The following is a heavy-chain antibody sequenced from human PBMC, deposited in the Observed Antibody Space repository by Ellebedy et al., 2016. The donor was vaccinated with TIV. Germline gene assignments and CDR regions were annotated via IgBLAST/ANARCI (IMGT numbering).Heavy chain of an antibody. CDR1: GGSVTYYY. CDR3: ARQRVNGAHTSWFDP. CDR2: IHYSGST. Sequence: SETLSLTCTVSGGSVTYYYWTWIRQPPGKGLEWIGYIHYSGSTNYNTSLKSRVTISVDTSKNQVSLKLTSVTAADTAMYFCARQRVNGAHTSWFDPWGQGTLVTVSS. V-gene: IGHV4-59*08. J-gene: IGHJ5*02. D-gene: IGHD4-17*01.